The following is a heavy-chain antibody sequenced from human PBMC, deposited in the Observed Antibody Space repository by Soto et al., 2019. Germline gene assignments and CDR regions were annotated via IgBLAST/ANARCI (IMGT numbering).Heavy chain of an antibody. J-gene: IGHJ6*03. CDR2: INSDGSST. D-gene: IGHD3-3*01. Sequence: GSLRLSCAASGFTFSSDWMHLVRQAPGKGLVWVSRINSDGSSTSYADSVKGRFTISRDNAKNTLYLQMNSLRAEDTAVYYCARNPSYYDFWSGYPRRDYYYYYYMDIWGKGTTVTVSS. CDR1: GFTFSSDW. CDR3: ARNPSYYDFWSGYPRRDYYYYYYMDI. V-gene: IGHV3-74*01.